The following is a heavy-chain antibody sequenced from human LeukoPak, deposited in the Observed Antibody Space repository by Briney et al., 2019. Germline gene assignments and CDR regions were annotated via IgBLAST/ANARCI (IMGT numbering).Heavy chain of an antibody. D-gene: IGHD6-13*01. Sequence: PGGSLRLSCAASGFTFSSYWMSWVRQAPGKGLEWVANIEQDGSEKYYVDSVKGRFTISRDNAKNSLYLQMNSLRAEDTAVYYCARAGYSSRAYYFDYWGQGTLVTVSS. CDR2: IEQDGSEK. CDR1: GFTFSSYW. CDR3: ARAGYSSRAYYFDY. V-gene: IGHV3-7*01. J-gene: IGHJ4*02.